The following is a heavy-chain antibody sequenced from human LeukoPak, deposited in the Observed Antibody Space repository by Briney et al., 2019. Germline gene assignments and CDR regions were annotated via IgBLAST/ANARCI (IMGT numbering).Heavy chain of an antibody. CDR2: INHSGST. CDR1: GGSFSGYY. V-gene: IGHV4-34*01. CDR3: ARYPVAAYFDY. J-gene: IGHJ4*02. Sequence: SETLSLTCAVYGGSFSGYYWSWIRQPPGKGLEWIGEINHSGSTNYNPSLKSRVTISVDTSKNQFSLKPSSVTAADTAVYYCARYPVAAYFDYWGQGTLVTVSS. D-gene: IGHD6-19*01.